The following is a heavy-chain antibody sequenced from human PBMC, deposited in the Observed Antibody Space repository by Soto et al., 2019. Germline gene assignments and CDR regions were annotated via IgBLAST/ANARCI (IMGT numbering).Heavy chain of an antibody. D-gene: IGHD2-21*02. CDR1: GGSFSGYY. CDR2: INHSGST. Sequence: ETLSLTCAVYGGSFSGYYWSWIRQPPGKGLEWIGEINHSGSTNYNPSLKSRVTISVDTSKNQFSLKLSSVTAADTAVYYCARDAVTFDYWGQGTLVTVSS. J-gene: IGHJ4*02. V-gene: IGHV4-34*01. CDR3: ARDAVTFDY.